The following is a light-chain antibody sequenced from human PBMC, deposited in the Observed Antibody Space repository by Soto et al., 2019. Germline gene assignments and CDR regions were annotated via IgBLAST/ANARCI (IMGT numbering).Light chain of an antibody. CDR3: QQYNDSFPYT. Sequence: DIRVTQSPSNLSASVGDRVTITCRASQSISRWLAWYQQKPGTVPKLLIYGASTLESGVPSRFSGSRSGTEFTLTVSSLQPDDFATYYCQQYNDSFPYTFGQGTRLEIK. CDR1: QSISRW. J-gene: IGKJ5*01. CDR2: GAS. V-gene: IGKV1-5*03.